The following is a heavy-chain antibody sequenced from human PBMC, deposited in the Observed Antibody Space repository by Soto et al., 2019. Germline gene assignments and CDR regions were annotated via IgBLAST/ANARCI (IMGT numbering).Heavy chain of an antibody. CDR1: GFTFSSYA. Sequence: PGGSLRLSCAAPGFTFSSYAMSWVRQAPGEGLEWVSTINDSGDNTYYADSVKGRFTISRDNSKNTLYLQINSLRAEDTAVYYCAKDPQSSGWSYNWFDHWGQGTLVTVSS. CDR3: AKDPQSSGWSYNWFDH. D-gene: IGHD6-19*01. J-gene: IGHJ5*02. CDR2: INDSGDNT. V-gene: IGHV3-23*01.